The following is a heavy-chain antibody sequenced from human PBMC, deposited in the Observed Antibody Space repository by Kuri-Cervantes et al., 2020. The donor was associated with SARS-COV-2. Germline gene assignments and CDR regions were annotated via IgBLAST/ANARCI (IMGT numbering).Heavy chain of an antibody. D-gene: IGHD3-3*01. CDR1: GGSISSYY. CDR2: IYYSGST. Sequence: SETLSLTCTVSGGSISSYYWSWIRQPPGKGLEWIGYIYYSGSTNYNPSLESRVTISVDTSKNQFSLKLSSVTAADTAVYYCARESSYITIFGVVTRYGMDVWGQGTTVTVSS. CDR3: ARESSYITIFGVVTRYGMDV. J-gene: IGHJ6*02. V-gene: IGHV4-59*12.